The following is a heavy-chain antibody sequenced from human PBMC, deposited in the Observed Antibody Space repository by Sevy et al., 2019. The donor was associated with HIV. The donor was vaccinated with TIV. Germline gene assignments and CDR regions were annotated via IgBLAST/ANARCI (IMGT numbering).Heavy chain of an antibody. V-gene: IGHV3-33*01. CDR3: ARDDYYDSSGYSYYFDY. Sequence: GGSLRLSCAASGFTFSSYGMHWVRRAPGKGLEWVAARWYDGSNKDYADSVKGRFTISRDNSKNTLYLQMNSLRAEDTAVYYCARDDYYDSSGYSYYFDYWGQGTLVTVSS. J-gene: IGHJ4*02. CDR1: GFTFSSYG. CDR2: RWYDGSNK. D-gene: IGHD3-22*01.